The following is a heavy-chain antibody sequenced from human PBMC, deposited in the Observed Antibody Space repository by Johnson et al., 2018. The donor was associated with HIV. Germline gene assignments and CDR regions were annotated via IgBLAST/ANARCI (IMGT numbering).Heavy chain of an antibody. CDR3: AKERRAPRAFDI. CDR1: GFTFSSYA. CDR2: ISYDGSNK. J-gene: IGHJ3*02. V-gene: IGHV3-30-3*02. Sequence: QVQLVESGGGVVQPGRSLRLSCAASGFTFSSYAMHWVRQAPGKGLEWVAVISYDGSNKYYADSVKGRFTISRDNSKNTLYLQMNSLRAEDKAVYYCAKERRAPRAFDIWGQGTMVTVSS.